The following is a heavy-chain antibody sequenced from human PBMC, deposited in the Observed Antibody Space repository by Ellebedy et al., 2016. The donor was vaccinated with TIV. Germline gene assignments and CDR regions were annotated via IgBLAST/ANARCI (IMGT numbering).Heavy chain of an antibody. Sequence: SETLSLTXTVSGVSMNNDCWSWIRQPPGKGLEWVGYVCHSGSPNNNPSLKSRLTMSLDTSKNQFSLKLSSVTAADTAVYYCARDNYGSLDYWGQGILVTVSS. CDR2: VCHSGSP. J-gene: IGHJ4*02. V-gene: IGHV4-59*01. CDR1: GVSMNNDC. D-gene: IGHD3-10*01. CDR3: ARDNYGSLDY.